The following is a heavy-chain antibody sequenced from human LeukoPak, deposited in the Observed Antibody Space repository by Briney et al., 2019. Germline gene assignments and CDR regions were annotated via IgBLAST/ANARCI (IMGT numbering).Heavy chain of an antibody. CDR1: GFTFSSYA. J-gene: IGHJ4*02. V-gene: IGHV3-30*04. CDR2: ISFDGSNK. CDR3: ARDQYGSGSYVFDY. D-gene: IGHD3-10*01. Sequence: GGSLRLSCAASGFTFSSYAMHWVRQAPGKGLEWVALISFDGSNKYCADSVKGRFTISRDNSKNTLDLQMNNLRGEDTAVYYCARDQYGSGSYVFDYWGQGTLVTVSS.